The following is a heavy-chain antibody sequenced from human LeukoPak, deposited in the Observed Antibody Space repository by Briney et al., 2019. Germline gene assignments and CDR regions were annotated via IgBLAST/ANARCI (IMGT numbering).Heavy chain of an antibody. D-gene: IGHD3-3*01. CDR2: ISIYNGNT. CDR3: ARITYDFWSGYYMPDDP. CDR1: GYTFTNYG. V-gene: IGHV1-18*01. J-gene: IGHJ5*02. Sequence: GASVKVSCKASGYTFTNYGISWVRQAPGQGLEWMGWISIYNGNTDYAQKLRGRVTMTTDTSTSTAYMELRSLRSDDTAVYYCARITYDFWSGYYMPDDPWGRGTLVTVSS.